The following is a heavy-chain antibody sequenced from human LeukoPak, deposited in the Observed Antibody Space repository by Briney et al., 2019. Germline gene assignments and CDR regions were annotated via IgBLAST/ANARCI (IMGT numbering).Heavy chain of an antibody. D-gene: IGHD2-15*01. CDR1: GFTFSSYS. J-gene: IGHJ6*03. Sequence: PGGSLRLSCAASGFTFSSYSMNWVRQAPGKGLEWVSYISSSSSTIYYADSVKGRFTISRDNAKNSLYLQMNRLRAEDTAVYYCATLGYCSGGSCYLDYYYMDVWGKGTTVTVSS. CDR3: ATLGYCSGGSCYLDYYYMDV. V-gene: IGHV3-48*04. CDR2: ISSSSSTI.